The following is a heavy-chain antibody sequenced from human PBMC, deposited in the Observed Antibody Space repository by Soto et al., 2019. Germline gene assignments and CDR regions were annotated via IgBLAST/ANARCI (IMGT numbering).Heavy chain of an antibody. CDR2: IYPGDSDT. J-gene: IGHJ5*02. Sequence: GESLKISCTGVGYSFTSYWIGWVRQMPGKGLEQMGIIYPGDSDTRYSPSFQGQVTISADKSISTVYLQWSSLKASDTAMYYCARGYCTTNICDPWFDPWGQGTLVTVSS. V-gene: IGHV5-51*01. CDR1: GYSFTSYW. D-gene: IGHD2-8*01. CDR3: ARGYCTTNICDPWFDP.